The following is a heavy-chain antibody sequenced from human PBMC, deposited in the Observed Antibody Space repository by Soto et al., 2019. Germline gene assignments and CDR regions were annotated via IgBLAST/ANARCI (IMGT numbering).Heavy chain of an antibody. CDR3: ARLRLTGYFDY. CDR2: VSTSSSYT. Sequence: QVQLVESGGGLVKPGGSLRLSCVASGFTFSDHYMTWIRQAPGKGLEWLSYVSTSSSYTNYADSVKGRFTISRDNAMNSRYLQMNSLRAEDTAGYYCARLRLTGYFDYWGQGTLVTVSS. J-gene: IGHJ4*02. CDR1: GFTFSDHY. V-gene: IGHV3-11*05.